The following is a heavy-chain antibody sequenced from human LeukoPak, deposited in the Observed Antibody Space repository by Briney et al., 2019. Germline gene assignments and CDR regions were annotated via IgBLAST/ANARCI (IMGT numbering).Heavy chain of an antibody. CDR2: ISWNSGSI. D-gene: IGHD1-26*01. CDR1: GFTFDDYA. J-gene: IGHJ4*02. Sequence: GGSLRLSCAASGFTFDDYAMHWVRQAPGKGLEWVSGISWNSGSIGYADSVKGRFTISRDNAKNSLYLQMNSLRAEDTAVYYCARDDGGSYPTVCDCWGQGTLVTVSS. V-gene: IGHV3-9*01. CDR3: ARDDGGSYPTVCDC.